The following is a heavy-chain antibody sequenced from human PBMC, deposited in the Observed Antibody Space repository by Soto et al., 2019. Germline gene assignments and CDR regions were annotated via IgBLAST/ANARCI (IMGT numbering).Heavy chain of an antibody. J-gene: IGHJ6*02. CDR1: GGSISSYY. V-gene: IGHV4-59*01. CDR3: ARGSDLWFGEFSYGMDV. Sequence: PSETLSLTCTVSGGSISSYYWSWIRQPPGKGLEWIGYIYYSGSTNYNPSLKSRVTISVDTSKNQFSLKLSSVTAADTAVYYCARGSDLWFGEFSYGMDVWGQGTTVTVS. CDR2: IYYSGST. D-gene: IGHD3-10*01.